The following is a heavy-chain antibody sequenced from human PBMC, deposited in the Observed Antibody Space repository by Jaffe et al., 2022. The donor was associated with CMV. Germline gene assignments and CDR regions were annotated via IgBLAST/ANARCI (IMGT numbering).Heavy chain of an antibody. CDR2: INPHIGDT. Sequence: QVQLIQSGADVKKPGASVKVFCKASGYSFTNYYIHLVRQAPGQAFEWMGWINPHIGDTTYAQKFQGRVTMTRDTSVSTAYMELSSLKSDDTAVYYCARGGRYNEGFDYWGPGTLVTVSS. J-gene: IGHJ4*02. D-gene: IGHD1-1*01. V-gene: IGHV1-2*02. CDR3: ARGGRYNEGFDY. CDR1: GYSFTNYY.